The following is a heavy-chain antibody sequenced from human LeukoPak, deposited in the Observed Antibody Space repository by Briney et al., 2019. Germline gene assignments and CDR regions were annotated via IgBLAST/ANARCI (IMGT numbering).Heavy chain of an antibody. J-gene: IGHJ4*02. V-gene: IGHV4-59*08. CDR3: ARHLSSGWYYSFDY. D-gene: IGHD6-19*01. CDR1: GGSISSSS. Sequence: SETLSLTCTVSGGSISSSSWGWSWIGQPPGKGLEWIGYIYYSGSTNYNPSLKSRVTISLDTSKNQFSLRVSSVSAADTAVYYCARHLSSGWYYSFDYWGQGTLVTVSS. CDR2: IYYSGST.